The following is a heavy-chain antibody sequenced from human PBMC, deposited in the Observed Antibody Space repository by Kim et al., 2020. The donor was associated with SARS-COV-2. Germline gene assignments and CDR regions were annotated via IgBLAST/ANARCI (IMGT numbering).Heavy chain of an antibody. J-gene: IGHJ4*02. V-gene: IGHV1-46*01. Sequence: ASVKVSCKASGYTFTSYYMHWVRQAPGQGLEWMGIINPSGGSTSYAQKFQGRVTMTRDTSTSTVYMELSSLRSEDTAVYYCARARRSGESKIFSGPTFLVPGYWGQGTLVTVSS. D-gene: IGHD3-10*01. CDR2: INPSGGST. CDR1: GYTFTSYY. CDR3: ARARRSGESKIFSGPTFLVPGY.